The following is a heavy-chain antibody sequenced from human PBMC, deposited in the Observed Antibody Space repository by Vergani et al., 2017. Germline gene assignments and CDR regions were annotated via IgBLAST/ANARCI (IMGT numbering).Heavy chain of an antibody. CDR3: ARQEGGGGDRWFDP. V-gene: IGHV1-46*01. CDR2: INPSGGST. Sequence: QVQLVQSGAEVKKPGASVKVSCKASGYTFTSYYMHWVRQAPGQGLEWMGIINPSGGSTSYAQKFQGRVTMTRDTSTSTVYKERSSLRSEDTAGYYCARQEGGGGDRWFDPWGQGTLVTVSS. D-gene: IGHD3-16*01. J-gene: IGHJ5*02. CDR1: GYTFTSYY.